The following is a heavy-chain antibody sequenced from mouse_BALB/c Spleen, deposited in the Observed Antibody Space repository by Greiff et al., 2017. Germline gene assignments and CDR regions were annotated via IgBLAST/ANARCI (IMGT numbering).Heavy chain of an antibody. J-gene: IGHJ4*01. CDR1: GYTFTDYV. Sequence: QVQLKQSGPELVKPGASVKMSCKASGYTFTDYVISWVKQRTGQGLEWIGEIYPGSGSTYYNEKFKGKATLTADKSSNTAYMQLSSLTSEDSAVYFCARSDYEGVNYAMDYWGQGTSVTVSS. CDR3: ARSDYEGVNYAMDY. D-gene: IGHD2-4*01. V-gene: IGHV1-77*01. CDR2: IYPGSGST.